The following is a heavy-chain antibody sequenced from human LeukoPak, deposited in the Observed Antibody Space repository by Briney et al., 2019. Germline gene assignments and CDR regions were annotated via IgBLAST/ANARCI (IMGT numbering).Heavy chain of an antibody. V-gene: IGHV3-66*01. CDR3: AKDYHRIAARLFDY. J-gene: IGHJ4*02. Sequence: PGGSLRLSCAASGFTVSNNYMSWVRQAPGEGLEWVSVIYSGGSTYYADSVKGRFTISRDNSKNTLYLQMNSLRAEDTAVYYCAKDYHRIAARLFDYWGQGTLVTVSS. CDR2: IYSGGST. CDR1: GFTVSNNY. D-gene: IGHD6-6*01.